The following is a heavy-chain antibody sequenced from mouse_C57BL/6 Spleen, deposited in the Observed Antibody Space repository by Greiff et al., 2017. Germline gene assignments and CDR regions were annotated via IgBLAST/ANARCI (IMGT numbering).Heavy chain of an antibody. D-gene: IGHD2-10*01. CDR2: INPNNGGT. V-gene: IGHV1-18*01. J-gene: IGHJ2*01. Sequence: VHVKQSGPELVKPGASVTIPCKASGYTFTDYNMDWVKQSHGKSLEWIGDINPNNGGTIYNQKFKGKATLAVDKSSSTAYMELRSLTSEDTAVXYCARTLPHGFDYWGQGTTLTVSS. CDR3: ARTLPHGFDY. CDR1: GYTFTDYN.